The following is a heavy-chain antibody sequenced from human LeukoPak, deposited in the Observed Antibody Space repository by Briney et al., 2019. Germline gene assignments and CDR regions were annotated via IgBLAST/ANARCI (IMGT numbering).Heavy chain of an antibody. V-gene: IGHV3-30-3*01. CDR3: AKDEHYYDSSGYLNLGY. J-gene: IGHJ4*02. CDR2: ISYDGSNK. Sequence: PGGSLRLSCAASGFTFSSYAMHWVRQAPGKGLEWVAVISYDGSNKYYADSVKGRFTISRDNSKNTLYLQMNSLRAEDTAVYYCAKDEHYYDSSGYLNLGYWGQGTLVTVSS. D-gene: IGHD3-22*01. CDR1: GFTFSSYA.